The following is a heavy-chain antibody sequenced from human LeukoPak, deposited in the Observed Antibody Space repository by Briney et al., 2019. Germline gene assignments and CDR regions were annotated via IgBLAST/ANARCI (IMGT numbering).Heavy chain of an antibody. CDR2: ISSSGSTI. CDR1: GFTFSDYY. J-gene: IGHJ5*02. CDR3: ARDGRITIFGVVQNWFDP. V-gene: IGHV3-11*01. Sequence: GGSLRLSCAASGFTFSDYYMSWIRQAPGKGLERVSYISSSGSTIYYADSVKGRFTISRDNAKNSLYLQMNSLRAEDTAVYYCARDGRITIFGVVQNWFDPWGQGTLVTVSS. D-gene: IGHD3-3*01.